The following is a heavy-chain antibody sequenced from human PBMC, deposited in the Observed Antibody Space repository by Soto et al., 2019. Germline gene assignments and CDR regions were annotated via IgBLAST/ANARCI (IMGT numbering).Heavy chain of an antibody. CDR3: SVSPHLIAAAGTVAKYFQH. V-gene: IGHV3-23*01. CDR1: GFTFSSYV. Sequence: PGGSLRLSCAASGFTFSSYVMNWVRQAPGKGLEWVSSISGSGGSTDYADSVKGRFTISRDNSKNTLYLQMNSLRAEDTAVYYWSVSPHLIAAAGTVAKYFQHWGQGTLVTVS. J-gene: IGHJ1*01. CDR2: ISGSGGST. D-gene: IGHD6-13*01.